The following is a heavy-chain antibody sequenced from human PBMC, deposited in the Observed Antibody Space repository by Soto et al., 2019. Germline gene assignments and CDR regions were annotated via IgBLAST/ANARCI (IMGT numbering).Heavy chain of an antibody. CDR3: ARHRIGGSGYDYYYYYGMDV. CDR2: IYYSGST. V-gene: IGHV4-39*01. CDR1: GGSISSSSYY. Sequence: SETLSLSCTVSGGSISSSSYYWGWIRQPPGKGLEWIGSIYYSGSTYYNPSLKSRVTISVDTSKNQFSLKLSSVTAADTAVYYCARHRIGGSGYDYYYYYGMDVWGQGTTVTVS. J-gene: IGHJ6*02. D-gene: IGHD5-12*01.